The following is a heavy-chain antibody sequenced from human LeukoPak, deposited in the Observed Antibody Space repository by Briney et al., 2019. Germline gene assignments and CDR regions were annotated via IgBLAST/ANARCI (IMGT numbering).Heavy chain of an antibody. D-gene: IGHD1-26*01. CDR3: ARPNYGGSYDYWHFDL. CDR1: GYSFTNDW. Sequence: PGESLKISCKGSGYSFTNDWIGWVRQMPGKGLEWMGIIYPGDSETRYSPSFQGQVTISADKSISTAYLQWSSLKASDTAMYYCARPNYGGSYDYWHFDLWGRGTLVTVSS. V-gene: IGHV5-51*01. J-gene: IGHJ2*01. CDR2: IYPGDSET.